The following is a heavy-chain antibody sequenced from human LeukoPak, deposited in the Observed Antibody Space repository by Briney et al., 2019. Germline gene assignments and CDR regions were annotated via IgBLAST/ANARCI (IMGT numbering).Heavy chain of an antibody. CDR3: ARGDETMTFDY. Sequence: PQTLSLTCTVSGGSISSGDYYWSWIRQPPGKGLEWIGYIYYSGSTYYNPSLKSRVTISVDTSKNQFSLKLSSVTAADTAVYYCARGDETMTFDYWGQGTLVTVSS. CDR1: GGSISSGDYY. J-gene: IGHJ4*02. V-gene: IGHV4-30-4*01. CDR2: IYYSGST.